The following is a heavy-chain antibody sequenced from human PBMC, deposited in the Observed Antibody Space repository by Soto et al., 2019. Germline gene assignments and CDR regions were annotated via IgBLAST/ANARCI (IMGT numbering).Heavy chain of an antibody. CDR2: IYYSGTT. D-gene: IGHD2-21*02. CDR3: ARFLVPASRNTDFDY. Sequence: SETLSLTCTVSGYSINSDDYWGWIRQPPGKGLEWIGNIYYSGTTYYNPSLKSRVTISVDTSKNQFSLKLNSVTAADTAVYYCARFLVPASRNTDFDYWGQGTLVTVSS. V-gene: IGHV4-38-2*02. J-gene: IGHJ4*02. CDR1: GYSINSDDY.